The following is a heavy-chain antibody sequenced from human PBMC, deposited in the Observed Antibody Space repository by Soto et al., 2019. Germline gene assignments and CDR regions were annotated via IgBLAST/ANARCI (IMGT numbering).Heavy chain of an antibody. Sequence: GGSLRLSCAASGFTFSDNYMDWVRQAPGKGLEWVARTRNKAMRYTTEYAASVKGRFTISRDDSRNSLYLEINSLKTEDTALYYCIRVRSRSWGLDAFDNWGQGTIVTVSS. J-gene: IGHJ3*02. D-gene: IGHD6-13*01. V-gene: IGHV3-72*01. CDR2: TRNKAMRYTT. CDR1: GFTFSDNY. CDR3: IRVRSRSWGLDAFDN.